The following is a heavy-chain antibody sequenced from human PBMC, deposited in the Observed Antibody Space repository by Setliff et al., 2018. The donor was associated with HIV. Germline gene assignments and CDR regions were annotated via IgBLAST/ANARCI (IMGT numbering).Heavy chain of an antibody. D-gene: IGHD3-3*01. CDR1: GYTFTGYY. CDR2: ISYDGSRV. V-gene: IGHV3-30*01. CDR3: ATARIPTGGVSTSLDY. Sequence: SCKASGYTFTGYYMHWVRQSPGKGLEWVSVISYDGSRVAYADSVKGRFTISRDDSKNTVYLELNSLKPEDTAEYYCATARIPTGGVSTSLDYWGQGTLVTVSS. J-gene: IGHJ4*02.